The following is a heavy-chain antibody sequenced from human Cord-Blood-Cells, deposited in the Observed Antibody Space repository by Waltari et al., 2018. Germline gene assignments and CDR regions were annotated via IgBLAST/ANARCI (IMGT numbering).Heavy chain of an antibody. V-gene: IGHV3-30*04. CDR1: GFTFSSYA. J-gene: IGHJ4*02. CDR3: ARGYSGYDLGGLNDY. Sequence: GSGGGVVQPGRSLRLSCAASGFTFSSYAMHWVRQAPGKGLEWVAVISYDGSNIYYADSVKGRFTISRDNSKNTLYLQMNSLRAEDTAVYYCARGYSGYDLGGLNDYWGQGTLVTVSS. CDR2: ISYDGSNI. D-gene: IGHD5-12*01.